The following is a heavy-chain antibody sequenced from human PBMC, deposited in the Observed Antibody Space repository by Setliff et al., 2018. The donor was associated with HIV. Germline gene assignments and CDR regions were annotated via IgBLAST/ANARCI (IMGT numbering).Heavy chain of an antibody. CDR1: GYTFTSYD. CDR3: ARGRAGDFYYYYYMDV. Sequence: ASVKVSCKASGYTFTSYDINWVRQATGQGLEWMGWMNPNSGNTGYAQKFQDRVTIFRDTSATTAYMELSSLTSEDTAVYYCARGRAGDFYYYYYMDVWGKGTTVTVSS. V-gene: IGHV1-8*03. J-gene: IGHJ6*03. CDR2: MNPNSGNT. D-gene: IGHD1-26*01.